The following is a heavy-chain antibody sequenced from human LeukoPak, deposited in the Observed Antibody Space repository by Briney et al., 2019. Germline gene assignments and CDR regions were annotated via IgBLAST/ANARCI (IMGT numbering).Heavy chain of an antibody. Sequence: SETLSLTCTVSGGSISSGDYYWSWIRQPPGKGLEWIGHIYYSGSTYYNPSLKSRVTISVDTSKNKFSLKLGSVTAADTAVYYCARVNNWNDAGAFDIWGQGTMVTVSS. CDR3: ARVNNWNDAGAFDI. D-gene: IGHD1-1*01. V-gene: IGHV4-30-4*08. CDR2: IYYSGST. CDR1: GGSISSGDYY. J-gene: IGHJ3*02.